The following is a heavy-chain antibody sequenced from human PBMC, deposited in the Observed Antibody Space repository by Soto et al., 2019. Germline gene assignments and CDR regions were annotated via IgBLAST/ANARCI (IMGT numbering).Heavy chain of an antibody. CDR2: ISSSSSTI. CDR3: AREPQSGYDDRYYYMDV. CDR1: GFTFSSYS. J-gene: IGHJ6*03. Sequence: GGSLRLSCAASGFTFSSYSMNWVRQAPGKGLEWVSYISSSSSTIYYADSVKGRFTISRDNAKNSLYLQMNSLRAEDTAVYYCAREPQSGYDDRYYYMDVWGKGTTVTVSS. V-gene: IGHV3-48*01. D-gene: IGHD5-12*01.